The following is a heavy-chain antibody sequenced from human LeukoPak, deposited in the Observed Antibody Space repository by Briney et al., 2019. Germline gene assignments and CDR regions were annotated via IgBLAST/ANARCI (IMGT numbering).Heavy chain of an antibody. Sequence: GGSLRLSCAASGFTFSDYYMSWIRQAPGKGLEWVSYISSSGSTIYYADSVKGRFTISRDNAKNSLYLQMNSLRAEDTAVYYCARKIVVVTHGDYYGMDVWGQGTTVTVSS. V-gene: IGHV3-11*04. J-gene: IGHJ6*02. CDR1: GFTFSDYY. D-gene: IGHD3-22*01. CDR2: ISSSGSTI. CDR3: ARKIVVVTHGDYYGMDV.